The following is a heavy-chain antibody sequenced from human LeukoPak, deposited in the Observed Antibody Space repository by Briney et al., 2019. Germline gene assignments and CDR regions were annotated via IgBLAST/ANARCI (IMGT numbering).Heavy chain of an antibody. J-gene: IGHJ5*02. CDR1: GYSISSGYY. CDR2: IYHSGST. Sequence: PSETLSLTCTVSGYSISSGYYWGWIRQPPGKGLEWIGSIYHSGSTYYNPSLKSRVTISVDTSKNQFSLKLSSVTAADTAVYYCAKDLTTVTTNWFDPWGQGTLVTVSS. CDR3: AKDLTTVTTNWFDP. V-gene: IGHV4-38-2*02. D-gene: IGHD4-17*01.